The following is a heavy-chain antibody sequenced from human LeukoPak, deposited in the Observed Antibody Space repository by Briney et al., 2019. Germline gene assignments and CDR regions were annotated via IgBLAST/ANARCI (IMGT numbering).Heavy chain of an antibody. V-gene: IGHV3-66*01. CDR2: INSGGST. D-gene: IGHD5-12*01. Sequence: GGSLRLSCAASGFTVSSNYMSWVRQAPGKGLEWVSVINSGGSTYYADSVKGRFTISRDNSKNTLYLQMNSLRAEDTAVYYCARDKRDGYNYVHDYWGQGTLVTVSS. CDR3: ARDKRDGYNYVHDY. J-gene: IGHJ4*02. CDR1: GFTVSSNY.